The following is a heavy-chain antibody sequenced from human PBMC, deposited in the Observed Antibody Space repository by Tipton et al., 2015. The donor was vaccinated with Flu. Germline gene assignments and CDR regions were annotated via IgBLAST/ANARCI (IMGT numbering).Heavy chain of an antibody. J-gene: IGHJ5*02. CDR1: GDSLGSSYY. CDR3: ARRDFSNYVSEPKNWFDP. CDR2: IHTSAGT. Sequence: TLSLTCSVSGDSLGSSYYWAWIRQPPGRGLEWIGNIHTSAGTYYNLSPKSRVTISVDRSKNQFSLRLASVTAADTAVYFCARRDFSNYVSEPKNWFDPRGQGFLVTVSS. V-gene: IGHV4-38-2*01. D-gene: IGHD4-11*01.